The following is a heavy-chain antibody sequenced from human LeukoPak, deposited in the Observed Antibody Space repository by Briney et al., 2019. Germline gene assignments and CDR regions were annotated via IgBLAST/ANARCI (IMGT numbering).Heavy chain of an antibody. J-gene: IGHJ4*02. CDR2: ISGSGGST. CDR1: GFTFSSYA. D-gene: IGHD3-22*01. V-gene: IGHV3-23*01. Sequence: PGGSLRHSCAASGFTFSSYAMSWGRHAPGKRLEWVSAISGSGGSTYYADSVKGRFTISRDNSKNTLYLQMNSLRAEDTAAYYCAKDPDTMIVVINSFDYWVQRSLVTDCS. CDR3: AKDPDTMIVVINSFDY.